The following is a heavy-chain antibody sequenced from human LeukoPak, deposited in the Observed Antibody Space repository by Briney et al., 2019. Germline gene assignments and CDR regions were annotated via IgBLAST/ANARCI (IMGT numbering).Heavy chain of an antibody. CDR1: GFTFSSYW. CDR3: ARGNSYYYDSSGNNH. CDR2: IKQDGSEK. J-gene: IGHJ4*02. Sequence: GGSLRLSCAASGFTFSSYWMSWVRQAPGKGLEWVANIKQDGSEKYYVDSVKGRFTISRDNAKNSLYLQMNSLRAEDTAVYYCARGNSYYYDSSGNNHWGQGTLVTVSS. D-gene: IGHD3-22*01. V-gene: IGHV3-7*01.